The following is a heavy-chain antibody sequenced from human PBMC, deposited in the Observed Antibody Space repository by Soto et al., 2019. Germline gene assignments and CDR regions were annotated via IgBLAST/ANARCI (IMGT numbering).Heavy chain of an antibody. Sequence: SETLSLTCAVYGGSFSGYYWSWIRQPPGKGLEWIGEISHSGSTKYNPSLKSRVTISVDTSKNQFSLKLSSVTAADTAVYYCARAASPRYCSGGSCYNSYGMDVWGQGTMVTVSS. V-gene: IGHV4-34*01. D-gene: IGHD2-15*01. CDR2: ISHSGST. J-gene: IGHJ6*02. CDR3: ARAASPRYCSGGSCYNSYGMDV. CDR1: GGSFSGYY.